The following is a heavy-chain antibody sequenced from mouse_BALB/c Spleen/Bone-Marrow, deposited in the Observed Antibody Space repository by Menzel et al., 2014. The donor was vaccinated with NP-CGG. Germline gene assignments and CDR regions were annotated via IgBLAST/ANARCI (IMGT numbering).Heavy chain of an antibody. J-gene: IGHJ4*01. CDR1: GYTFTNYW. CDR2: VYPGRGSI. CDR3: ARRLRGYYAMDY. Sequence: LKESGSELVRPGASVKLSCKASGYTFTNYWIRWVKQRPGQGLEWIGNVYPGRGSINSDEKFKTKATLTVDTSSSTAYMHLNSLTSEDSAVYYCARRLRGYYAMDYWGQGTSVTVSS. D-gene: IGHD1-3*01. V-gene: IGHV1S22*01.